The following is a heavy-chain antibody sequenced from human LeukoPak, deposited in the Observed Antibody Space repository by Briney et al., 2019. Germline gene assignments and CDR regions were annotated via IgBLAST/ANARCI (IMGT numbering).Heavy chain of an antibody. CDR3: ARRLVPYGLDV. J-gene: IGHJ6*04. CDR2: ISSSRYT. Sequence: PGGSLRLSCAASGFTFSDYYMTWIRQAPGKGLEWVSYISSSRYTNYADSVKGRVTISRDNAKNSLYLQMNSLRAEDTAVYYCARRLVPYGLDVWGKGTTVTVSS. V-gene: IGHV3-11*03. D-gene: IGHD3-9*01. CDR1: GFTFSDYY.